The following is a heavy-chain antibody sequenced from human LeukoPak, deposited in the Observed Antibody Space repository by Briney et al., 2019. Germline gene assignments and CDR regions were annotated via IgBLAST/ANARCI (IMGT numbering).Heavy chain of an antibody. D-gene: IGHD6-13*01. CDR2: VYSDGST. J-gene: IGHJ4*02. Sequence: GGSLRLSCAASGLTVRNNYMSWVRQAPGKGLEWVSVVYSDGSTYYEDSVKGRFTISRDTSKNTLSLQMNSLRVEDTAVYYCARDPDSSSWSGDYWGQGTLVTVSS. CDR1: GLTVRNNY. CDR3: ARDPDSSSWSGDY. V-gene: IGHV3-53*01.